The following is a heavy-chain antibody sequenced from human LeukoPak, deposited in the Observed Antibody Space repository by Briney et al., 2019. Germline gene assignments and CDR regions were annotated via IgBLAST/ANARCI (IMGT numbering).Heavy chain of an antibody. V-gene: IGHV3-7*01. D-gene: IGHD6-19*01. CDR1: GFTFSSYW. CDR3: VKSYSSGWYSDDAFDI. J-gene: IGHJ3*02. CDR2: IKQDGSEK. Sequence: GGSLRLSCAASGFTFSSYWMSWVRQAPGKGLEWVANIKQDGSEKYYVDSVKGRFTISRDNAKNSLYLQMNSLRAEDTAVYYCVKSYSSGWYSDDAFDIWGQGTMVTVSS.